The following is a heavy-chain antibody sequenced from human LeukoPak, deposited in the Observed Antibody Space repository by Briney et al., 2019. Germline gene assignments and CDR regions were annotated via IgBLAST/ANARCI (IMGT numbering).Heavy chain of an antibody. D-gene: IGHD3-9*01. V-gene: IGHV4-61*01. Sequence: SETLSLTCTVSGGSVSSGSYYWSWIRQPPGKGPEWIGYIYYSGSTNYNPSLKSRVTISVDTSKNQFSLKLSSVTTADTAVYYCARGKRYYDILTGYYNGHFDYWGQGTLVTVSS. CDR3: ARGKRYYDILTGYYNGHFDY. J-gene: IGHJ4*02. CDR2: IYYSGST. CDR1: GGSVSSGSYY.